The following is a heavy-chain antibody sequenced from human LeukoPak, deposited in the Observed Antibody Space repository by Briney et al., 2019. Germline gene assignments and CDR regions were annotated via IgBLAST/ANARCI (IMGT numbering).Heavy chain of an antibody. V-gene: IGHV7-4-1*02. CDR3: ARYSRGYYYYGMDV. Sequence: ASVKVSCTASGYTFTSYAMNWVRQAPGQGLEWMGWINTNTGNPTYAQGFTGRFVFSLDTSVSTAYLQISSLKAEDTAVYYCARYSRGYYYYGMDVWGQGTTVTVSS. CDR1: GYTFTSYA. CDR2: INTNTGNP. D-gene: IGHD2-21*01. J-gene: IGHJ6*02.